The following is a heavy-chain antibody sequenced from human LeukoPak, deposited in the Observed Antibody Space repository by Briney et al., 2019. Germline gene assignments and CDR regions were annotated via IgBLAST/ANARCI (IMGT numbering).Heavy chain of an antibody. Sequence: ASVKVSCKASGYTFTSYGISWVRQAPGQGLEWRGWISAYNGNTNYAQKLQGRVTMTTDTSTSTGYMELSRLRSDDTAVYYCARVRHGSGRNYYYMDVWGKGTTVTISS. J-gene: IGHJ6*03. CDR3: ARVRHGSGRNYYYMDV. CDR1: GYTFTSYG. D-gene: IGHD3-10*01. CDR2: ISAYNGNT. V-gene: IGHV1-18*01.